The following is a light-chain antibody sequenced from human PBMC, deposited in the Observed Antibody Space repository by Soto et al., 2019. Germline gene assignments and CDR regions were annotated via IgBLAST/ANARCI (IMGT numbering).Light chain of an antibody. J-gene: IGLJ2*01. V-gene: IGLV2-14*01. CDR1: SSDVGGYNY. CDR3: SSYTSSSTLVV. Sequence: QSVLTQPASVSGSPGQSITISCTGTSSDVGGYNYVSWYQQHPGKAPKLMIYEVNNRPSGVSNRFSGSKSGNTASLTISGLPAEDEADYYCSSYTSSSTLVVFGGGTKLTVL. CDR2: EVN.